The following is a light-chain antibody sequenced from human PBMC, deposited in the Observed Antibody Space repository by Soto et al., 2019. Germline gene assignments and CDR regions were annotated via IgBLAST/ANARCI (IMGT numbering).Light chain of an antibody. CDR2: DTC. CDR3: RHFDNPP. V-gene: IGKV1-33*01. J-gene: IGKJ4*01. Sequence: DIQMTQSPSSLSASVGDRVTITWQASQDISNNLHWYQRKPGKAPELLMYDTCNLKTGVPSRFSGCGAGTDFAFTISSLQPEEIATYYCRHFDNPPLGGGTKVEMK. CDR1: QDISNN.